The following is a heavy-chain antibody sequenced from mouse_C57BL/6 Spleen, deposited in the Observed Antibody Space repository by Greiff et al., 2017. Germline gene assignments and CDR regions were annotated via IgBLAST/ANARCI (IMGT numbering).Heavy chain of an antibody. CDR3: EREGLRRHWYFDV. CDR2: ISYDGSN. V-gene: IGHV3-6*01. D-gene: IGHD2-4*01. Sequence: EVQLQESGPGLVKPSPSLTLTCSVTGYSFTSGYYWYWIRQFPGNKLEWMGYISYDGSNNYNPSLKNRISITIDTSKNQFFLQLNSVTTEDTATYYCEREGLRRHWYFDVWGTGTTVTVSS. CDR1: GYSFTSGYY. J-gene: IGHJ1*03.